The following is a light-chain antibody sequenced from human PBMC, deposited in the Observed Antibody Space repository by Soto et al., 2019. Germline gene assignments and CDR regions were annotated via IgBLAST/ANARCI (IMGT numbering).Light chain of an antibody. J-gene: IGKJ1*01. CDR1: QSVSSDY. CDR3: QQYGGSPT. CDR2: GAT. Sequence: EIVLTQSPVTLSVSPGERATLSCRASQSVSSDYLAWYQQKPGQAPRLLIYGATSRATGSPDRFSGSGAGKDFPLTSSRVEHEDFAFYYCQQYGGSPTFGQGTKVEIK. V-gene: IGKV3-20*01.